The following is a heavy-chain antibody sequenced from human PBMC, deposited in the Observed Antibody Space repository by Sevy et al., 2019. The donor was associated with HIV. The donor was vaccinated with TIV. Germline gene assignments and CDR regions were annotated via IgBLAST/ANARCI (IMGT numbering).Heavy chain of an antibody. D-gene: IGHD1-26*01. CDR2: IYYNGHI. CDR1: GGSITSLY. J-gene: IGHJ4*02. V-gene: IGHV4-59*08. Sequence: SETLSLTCTVSGGSITSLYWNWIRQPPGKGLEWIVNIYYNGHINCNPSLKSRVTLSLDTSKNQFSLRLSSVTAADTAMYYCAGENAWGRGYSWGQGTLVTVSS. CDR3: AGENAWGRGYS.